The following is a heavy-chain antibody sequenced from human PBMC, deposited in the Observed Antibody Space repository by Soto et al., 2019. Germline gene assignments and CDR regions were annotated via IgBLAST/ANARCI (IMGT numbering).Heavy chain of an antibody. D-gene: IGHD5-18*01. V-gene: IGHV4-61*01. J-gene: IGHJ4*02. CDR2: IYYSGTT. CDR3: ARGRYSYGHFDF. Sequence: QVQLQESGPGLVKPSETLSLTCTVSGGSVSSGFYYWTWIRQPSGKGPEWIGYIYYSGTTSYNPSLKSRVTMSRDTSKNLFSLELNSVTAADTAVYYCARGRYSYGHFDFWGRGTLVTVSS. CDR1: GGSVSSGFYY.